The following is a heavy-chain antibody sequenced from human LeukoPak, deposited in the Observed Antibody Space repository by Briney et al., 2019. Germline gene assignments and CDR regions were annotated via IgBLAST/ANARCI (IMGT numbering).Heavy chain of an antibody. CDR3: AREASSGWYYFDY. V-gene: IGHV3-21*01. D-gene: IGHD6-19*01. J-gene: IGHJ4*02. Sequence: GGSLRLSCAASGFTFSSYSMNWVRQAPGKGLEWVSSISSSSSYIYYADSVKGRFTISRDNAKNSLYLQMNSLRAEDTAAYYCAREASSGWYYFDYWGQGTLVTVSS. CDR2: ISSSSSYI. CDR1: GFTFSSYS.